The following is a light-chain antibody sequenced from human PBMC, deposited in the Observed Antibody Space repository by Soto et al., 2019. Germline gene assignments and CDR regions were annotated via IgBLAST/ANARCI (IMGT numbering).Light chain of an antibody. CDR1: SSDVGGYNY. V-gene: IGLV2-14*01. CDR3: SSYTSGSTGV. Sequence: QSVLTQPASVSGSPGQSITISCTGTSSDVGGYNYVSWYQQHPGKAPKLMIYDVSNRPSGVSNRFSGSKSGNTASLTISGLQAEEEADYYCSSYTSGSTGVFGPGTRVTAL. CDR2: DVS. J-gene: IGLJ1*01.